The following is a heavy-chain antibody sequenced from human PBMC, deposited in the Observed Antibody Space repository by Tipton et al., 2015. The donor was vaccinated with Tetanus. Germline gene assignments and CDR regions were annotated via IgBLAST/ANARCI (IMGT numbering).Heavy chain of an antibody. CDR1: GFTFNSYN. J-gene: IGHJ5*02. CDR2: ITSSSSTI. Sequence: GSLRLSCAASGFTFNSYNMNWVRQAPGKGLEWVSYITSSSSTIYYADSVKGRFTISRDNAKNSLYLQMNSLRDDDTAVYYCARAFFAAATSWGQGTLVTVSS. V-gene: IGHV3-48*02. D-gene: IGHD6-13*01. CDR3: ARAFFAAATS.